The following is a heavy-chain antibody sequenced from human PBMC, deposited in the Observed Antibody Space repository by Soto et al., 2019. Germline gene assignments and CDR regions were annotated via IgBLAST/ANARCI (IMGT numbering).Heavy chain of an antibody. CDR3: ARDPEYCSSTCCYELDY. CDR2: INAGNGNT. Sequence: ASVKVSCKASGYTFTSYAMHWVRQAPGQRLEWMGWINAGNGNTKYSQKFQGRVTITRDTSASTAYMELSSLRSEDTAVYYCARDPEYCSSTCCYELDYWGQETLVTVSS. V-gene: IGHV1-3*01. J-gene: IGHJ4*02. CDR1: GYTFTSYA. D-gene: IGHD2-2*01.